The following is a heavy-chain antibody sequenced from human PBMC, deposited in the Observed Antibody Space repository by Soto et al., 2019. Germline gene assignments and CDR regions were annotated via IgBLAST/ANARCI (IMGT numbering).Heavy chain of an antibody. V-gene: IGHV1-69*01. CDR2: IIPIFGTA. CDR1: GGTFSSYA. CDR3: ARGGQTGYCRTTSCAGYYYGMDV. Sequence: QVQLVQSGAEVKKPGSSVKVSCKASGGTFSSYAISWVRQAPGQGLERMGGIIPIFGTANYAQKFQGRGTITADESTSTAYMELSSLSSEATAVYYCARGGQTGYCRTTSCAGYYYGMDVWGQETTVTVSS. J-gene: IGHJ6*02. D-gene: IGHD2-2*01.